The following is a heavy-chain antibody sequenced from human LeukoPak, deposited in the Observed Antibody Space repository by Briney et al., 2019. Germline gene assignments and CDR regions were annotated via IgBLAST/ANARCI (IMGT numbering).Heavy chain of an antibody. V-gene: IGHV4-4*02. CDR2: IYHSGST. CDR3: ARMGDYYDSSGLDY. J-gene: IGHJ4*02. D-gene: IGHD3-22*01. Sequence: PSETLSLTCAVSGGFISSSNWWSWVRQPPGKGLEWIGEIYHSGSTNYNPSLKSRVTISVDKSKNQFSLKLSSVTAADTAVYYCARMGDYYDSSGLDYWGQGTLVTVSS. CDR1: GGFISSSNW.